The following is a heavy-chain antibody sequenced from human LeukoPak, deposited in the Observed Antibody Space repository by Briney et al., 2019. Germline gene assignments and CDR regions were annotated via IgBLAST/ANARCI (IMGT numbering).Heavy chain of an antibody. J-gene: IGHJ3*02. D-gene: IGHD2-21*02. V-gene: IGHV3-21*06. CDR3: ARDDAYCGGDCYSGDAFDI. CDR2: ISSSSIYI. Sequence: PGGSLRLSCAASGFTFSSYWMHWVRQAPGKGLEWVSFISSSSIYIYYADSVKGRFTISRDNAKNSLYLQMNSLRAEDTAVYYCARDDAYCGGDCYSGDAFDIWGQGTMVTVSS. CDR1: GFTFSSYW.